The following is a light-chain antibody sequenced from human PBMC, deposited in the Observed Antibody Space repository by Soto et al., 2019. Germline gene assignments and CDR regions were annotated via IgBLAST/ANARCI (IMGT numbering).Light chain of an antibody. CDR3: QQRHMWPIT. J-gene: IGKJ5*01. CDR1: LSTAKY. Sequence: DIELTQSPSSLSASVGDTVIITCRASLSTAKYLHWYHQQPGKGPKVLIYGASSLQSGVSSRFSGSGSGTDFTLTISSLEPEDSAVYYCQQRHMWPITFGQGTRLEIK. CDR2: GAS. V-gene: IGKV1-39*01.